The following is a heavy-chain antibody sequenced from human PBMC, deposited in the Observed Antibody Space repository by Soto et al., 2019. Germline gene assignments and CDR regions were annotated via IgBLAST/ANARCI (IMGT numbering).Heavy chain of an antibody. CDR2: IKSKTDGGTT. CDR1: GFTFSNAW. V-gene: IGHV3-15*01. D-gene: IGHD2-15*01. CDR3: TTGLKAANYYYYGMDV. J-gene: IGHJ6*02. Sequence: GGSLRLSCAASGFTFSNAWMSWVRQAPGKGLEWVGRIKSKTDGGTTDYAAPVKGRFTISRDDSKNTLYLQMNSLKTEDTAVYYCTTGLKAANYYYYGMDVWGQGTTVTVS.